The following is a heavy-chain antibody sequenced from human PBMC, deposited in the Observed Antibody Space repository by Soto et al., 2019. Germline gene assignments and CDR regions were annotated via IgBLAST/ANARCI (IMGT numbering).Heavy chain of an antibody. CDR3: ARTRYYYDSSAEEAGFDY. V-gene: IGHV4-30-4*01. J-gene: IGHJ4*02. CDR2: IYYSGST. D-gene: IGHD3-22*01. CDR1: GGSISSGDYY. Sequence: SETLSLTCTVSGGSISSGDYYWSWIRQPPGKGLEWIGYIYYSGSTYYNPSLKSRVTISVDTSKNQFSLKLSSVTAADTAVYYCARTRYYYDSSAEEAGFDYWGQGTLVTVSS.